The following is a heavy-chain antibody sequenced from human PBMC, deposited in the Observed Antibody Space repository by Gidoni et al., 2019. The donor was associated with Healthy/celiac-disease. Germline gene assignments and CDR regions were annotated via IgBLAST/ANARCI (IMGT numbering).Heavy chain of an antibody. CDR3: AKAGSGSYYYFDY. CDR1: GFTFSSYA. V-gene: IGHV3-23*01. D-gene: IGHD1-26*01. CDR2: ISGSGGST. J-gene: IGHJ4*02. Sequence: EVQLLESVGGLVQPGGSLRLPFAASGFTFSSYAMSWVRQAPGKGLEWVSAISGSGGSTYYADSVKGRFTISRDNSKNTLYLQMNSLRAEDTAVYYCAKAGSGSYYYFDYWGQGTLVTVSS.